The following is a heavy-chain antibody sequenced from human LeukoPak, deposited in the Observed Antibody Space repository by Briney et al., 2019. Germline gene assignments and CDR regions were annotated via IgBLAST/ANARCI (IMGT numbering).Heavy chain of an antibody. Sequence: GGSLRLSCAASGFTFSSYAMSWVRQAPGKGLEWVSAISGSGGSTYYADSVKGRFTISRDNSKNTLYLQMNSLRAEDTAVYYCATPYGSGSPSLYYYYYGMDVWGQGTTVTVSS. CDR2: ISGSGGST. CDR3: ATPYGSGSPSLYYYYYGMDV. J-gene: IGHJ6*02. D-gene: IGHD3-10*01. V-gene: IGHV3-23*01. CDR1: GFTFSSYA.